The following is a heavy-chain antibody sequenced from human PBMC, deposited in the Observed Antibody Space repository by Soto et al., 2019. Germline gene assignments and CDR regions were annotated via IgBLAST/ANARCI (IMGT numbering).Heavy chain of an antibody. CDR3: AKDSWGIYDFWSGSLLYFDY. CDR1: GFAFSSYG. CDR2: ISGSGDTT. V-gene: IGHV3-23*01. D-gene: IGHD3-3*01. Sequence: GGSLRLSCVASGFAFSSYGMHWVRQAPGKGLEWVSTISGSGDTTYYADSVKGQFTISRDNSKNILYLQMNSLRADDTAVYYCAKDSWGIYDFWSGSLLYFDYWGQGALVTVSS. J-gene: IGHJ4*02.